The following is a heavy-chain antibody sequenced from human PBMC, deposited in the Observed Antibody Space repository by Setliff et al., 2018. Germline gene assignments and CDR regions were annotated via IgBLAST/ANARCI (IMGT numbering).Heavy chain of an antibody. CDR2: IYSSGST. V-gene: IGHV4-30-4*08. J-gene: IGHJ4*02. CDR1: GGSISSGDYY. Sequence: SETLSLTCTVSGGSISSGDYYWSWIRQPPGKGLEWIGYIYSSGSTYYNPSLKSRVPISVDTSKNQFSLKVSSVTAADTAVYYCARSFSRREKFLLDYWGQGALVTVS. CDR3: ARSFSRREKFLLDY.